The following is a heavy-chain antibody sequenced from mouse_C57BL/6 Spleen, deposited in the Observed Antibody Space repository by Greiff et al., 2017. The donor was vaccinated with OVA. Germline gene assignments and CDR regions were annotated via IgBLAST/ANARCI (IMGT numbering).Heavy chain of an antibody. CDR1: GYTFTDYY. CDR2: IYPGSGNT. D-gene: IGHD2-2*01. J-gene: IGHJ1*03. V-gene: IGHV1-76*01. CDR3: ARGNGYRDYWYFDV. Sequence: VQLQQSGAELVRPGASVKLSCKASGYTFTDYYINWVKQRPGQGLEWIARIYPGSGNTYYNEKFKGKATLTAEKSSSTAYMQLSSLTSEDSAVYFCARGNGYRDYWYFDVWGTGTTVTVSS.